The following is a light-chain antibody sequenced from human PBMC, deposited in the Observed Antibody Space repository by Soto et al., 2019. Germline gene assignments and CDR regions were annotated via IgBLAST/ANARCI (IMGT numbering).Light chain of an antibody. J-gene: IGKJ2*01. CDR1: QSVDNNY. V-gene: IGKV3-20*01. Sequence: EIALTQSPGTLSLSPGERATLSCRASQSVDNNYLAWYQQKPGQAPRLLIYGASSRTTGIPDRFSGSGSGTDFTLPISRLEPEDFAVYYCQQFGSSPPRYTFGQGTKLEIK. CDR2: GAS. CDR3: QQFGSSPPRYT.